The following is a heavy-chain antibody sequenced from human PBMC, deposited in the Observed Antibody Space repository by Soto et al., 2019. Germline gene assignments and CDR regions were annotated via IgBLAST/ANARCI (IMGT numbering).Heavy chain of an antibody. CDR2: ISYDGSQK. D-gene: IGHD1-26*01. J-gene: IGHJ6*02. CDR1: GFSFSSYG. Sequence: ESGGGVVQPGRSLRLSCAASGFSFSSYGMHWVRQAPGKGLEWVAVISYDGSQKYYADSVKGRFTISRDNSKNTLYLQMNSLRAEDTAVYYCAKDLVGGVRYYYGMDVWGQGTTVTVSS. CDR3: AKDLVGGVRYYYGMDV. V-gene: IGHV3-30*18.